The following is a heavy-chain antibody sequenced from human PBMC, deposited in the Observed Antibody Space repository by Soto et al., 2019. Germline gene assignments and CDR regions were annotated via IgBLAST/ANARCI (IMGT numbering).Heavy chain of an antibody. J-gene: IGHJ4*02. CDR1: GFTFSSYA. Sequence: HPGGSLRLSCAASGFTFSSYAMSWVRQAPGKGLEWVSAISGSGGSTYYADSVKGRFTISRDNSKNTLYLQMNSLRAEDTAVYYCAKFSSSWYQTFFDYWGQGTLVTVSS. V-gene: IGHV3-23*01. D-gene: IGHD6-13*01. CDR2: ISGSGGST. CDR3: AKFSSSWYQTFFDY.